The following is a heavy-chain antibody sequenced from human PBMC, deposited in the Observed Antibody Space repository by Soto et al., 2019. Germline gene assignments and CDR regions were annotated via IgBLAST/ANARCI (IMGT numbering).Heavy chain of an antibody. D-gene: IGHD2-2*01. J-gene: IGHJ6*02. CDR1: GFTFSDYY. CDR3: ARDIVVKQLLGYYYYGMDV. CDR2: ISSSGSTI. V-gene: IGHV3-11*01. Sequence: GGSLRLSCAASGFTFSDYYMSWIRQAPGKGLEWVSYISSSGSTIYYADSVKGRFTISRDNAKNSLYLQMNSLRAEDTAVYYCARDIVVKQLLGYYYYGMDVWGQGTTVTVSS.